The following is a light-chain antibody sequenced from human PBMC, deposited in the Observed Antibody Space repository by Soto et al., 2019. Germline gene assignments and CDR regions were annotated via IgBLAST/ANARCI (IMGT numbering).Light chain of an antibody. CDR3: QQRSNWPPLT. CDR2: DAS. V-gene: IGKV3-11*01. CDR1: QSVSSY. J-gene: IGKJ4*01. Sequence: EIVLTQSPATLSLSPGERATLSCRASQSVSSYLAWYQQKPGQAPRLLIYDASNRATGIPARFSGSGSGTDFTLTISSLEPEDFAVYYCQQRSNWPPLTFGGGTNVDI.